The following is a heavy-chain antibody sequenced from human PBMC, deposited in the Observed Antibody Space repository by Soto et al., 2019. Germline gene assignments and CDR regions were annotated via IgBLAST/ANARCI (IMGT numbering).Heavy chain of an antibody. CDR2: ISAYNGNT. Sequence: QVQLVQSGAEVKKPGASVEVSCKASGYTFTSYGISWVRQAPGQGLEWMGWISAYNGNTNYAQKLQGRVTMTTDTSTSTAYMELRSLRSDDTAVYYCARMYSSGWSYYYGMDVWGQGTTVTVSS. D-gene: IGHD6-19*01. V-gene: IGHV1-18*01. CDR3: ARMYSSGWSYYYGMDV. CDR1: GYTFTSYG. J-gene: IGHJ6*02.